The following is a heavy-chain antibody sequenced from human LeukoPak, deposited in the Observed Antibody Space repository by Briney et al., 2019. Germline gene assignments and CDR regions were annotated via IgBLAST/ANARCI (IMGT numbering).Heavy chain of an antibody. CDR2: IYPGDSDT. D-gene: IGHD3-3*01. CDR1: GYSFTSYW. Sequence: HGESLKISCKGSGYSFTSYWIGWVRQMPGKGLEWMGIIYPGDSDTRYSPSFQGQVTISADKSISTAYLQWSSLKASDTAMYYCARRQDRTFWSAYAFDIWGQGTMVTVSS. J-gene: IGHJ3*02. CDR3: ARRQDRTFWSAYAFDI. V-gene: IGHV5-51*01.